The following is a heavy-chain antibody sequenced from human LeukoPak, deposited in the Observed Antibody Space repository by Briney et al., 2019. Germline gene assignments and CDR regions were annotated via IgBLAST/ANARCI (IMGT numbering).Heavy chain of an antibody. V-gene: IGHV3-21*06. CDR2: ISSKGTYI. Sequence: GGSLRLSCAASGFTFSSYWMHWVRQAPGKGLVWVSYISSKGTYINYADSVKGRFTISRDNAKSSVYLQMTSLRAEDTAVYYCAKGACSGTNCIYYFMGVWGKGTTATVSS. J-gene: IGHJ6*03. D-gene: IGHD3-10*02. CDR1: GFTFSSYW. CDR3: AKGACSGTNCIYYFMGV.